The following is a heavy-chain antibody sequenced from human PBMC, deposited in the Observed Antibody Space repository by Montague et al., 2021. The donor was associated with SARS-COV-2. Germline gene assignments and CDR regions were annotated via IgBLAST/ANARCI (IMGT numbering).Heavy chain of an antibody. V-gene: IGHV3-9*01. Sequence: SLRLSCAASGFTFGDYAMHWVRQAPGKGLERVSGISWNSGSIGYADSVKGRFTISRDNAKNSLYLQMNSLRAEDTALYYCAKGDIAYYYYGMDVWGQGTTVTVSS. CDR1: GFTFGDYA. D-gene: IGHD2-15*01. CDR3: AKGDIAYYYYGMDV. J-gene: IGHJ6*02. CDR2: ISWNSGSI.